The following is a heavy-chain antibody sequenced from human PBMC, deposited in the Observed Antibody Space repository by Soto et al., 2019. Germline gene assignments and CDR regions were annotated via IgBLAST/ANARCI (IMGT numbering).Heavy chain of an antibody. D-gene: IGHD3-10*01. Sequence: PSETLSLTCTVSGGSISSYYLSWIRQPPGKGLEWIGYIYYSGSTNYNPSLKSRVTISVDTSKNQFSLKLSSVTAADTAVYYCARHMYYYGSGSYVDYWGQGTLVTVSS. J-gene: IGHJ4*02. V-gene: IGHV4-59*08. CDR2: IYYSGST. CDR3: ARHMYYYGSGSYVDY. CDR1: GGSISSYY.